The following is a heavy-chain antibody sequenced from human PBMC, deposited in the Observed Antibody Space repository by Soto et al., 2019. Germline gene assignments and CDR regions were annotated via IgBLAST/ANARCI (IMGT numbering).Heavy chain of an antibody. CDR3: AKEDGYGDYADDAFDM. CDR2: ISGSGVNT. Sequence: EVQLLESGGGFVQPGGSLRLSCAASGFIFTTYTMSWVRQAPGKGLEWVSAISGSGVNTYYADSVKGRFTISRDNSKNTLYLQMNSLRAEDTAVYYCAKEDGYGDYADDAFDMWGQGTMVTVSS. V-gene: IGHV3-23*01. D-gene: IGHD4-17*01. J-gene: IGHJ3*02. CDR1: GFIFTTYT.